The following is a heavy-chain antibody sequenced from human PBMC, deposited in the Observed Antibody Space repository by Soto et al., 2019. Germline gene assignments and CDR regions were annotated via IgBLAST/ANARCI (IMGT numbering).Heavy chain of an antibody. V-gene: IGHV4-39*01. CDR2: IFYSGST. CDR1: SGSISSTIYS. CDR3: ARSIVVVTALDY. J-gene: IGHJ4*02. D-gene: IGHD2-21*02. Sequence: PSETLSLTCTVSSGSISSTIYSWDWIRQPPGKGLEWIGSIFYSGSTYYNPSLKSRVTISVDTSKNQFSLTLTSVTAADTAVYYCARSIVVVTALDYWGQGTLVTVS.